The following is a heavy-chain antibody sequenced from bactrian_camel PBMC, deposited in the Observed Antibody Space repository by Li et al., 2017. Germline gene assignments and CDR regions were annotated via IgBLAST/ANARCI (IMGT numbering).Heavy chain of an antibody. CDR3: AAGWSYGVGTLLRRHYDY. D-gene: IGHD5*01. CDR2: IVTLGGTT. Sequence: HVQLVESGGGSVQAGGSLRLSCTASGYSVSTGYMAWFRQGPGKEREGVAAIVTLGGTTYYDDSVTGRFTISQDNAKKTTYLQMDHLRTEDTAIYYCAAGWSYGVGTLLRRHYDYWGQGTQVTVS. V-gene: IGHV3S1*01. CDR1: GYSVSTGY. J-gene: IGHJ4*01.